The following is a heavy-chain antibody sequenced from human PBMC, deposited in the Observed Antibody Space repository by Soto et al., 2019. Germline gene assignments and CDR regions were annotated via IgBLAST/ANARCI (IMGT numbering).Heavy chain of an antibody. CDR2: IYHYGNP. Sequence: SETLSLTCTVSVGSLRSGDSSWSWIRQPPGRGLEYIGFIYHYGNPYYNPSLKSRVTISVDRSKNQISLRLSSVTAADTAVYFCARDERRSSGRNFDYWGRGILVTVSS. V-gene: IGHV4-30-2*01. J-gene: IGHJ4*02. CDR1: VGSLRSGDSS. D-gene: IGHD6-6*01. CDR3: ARDERRSSGRNFDY.